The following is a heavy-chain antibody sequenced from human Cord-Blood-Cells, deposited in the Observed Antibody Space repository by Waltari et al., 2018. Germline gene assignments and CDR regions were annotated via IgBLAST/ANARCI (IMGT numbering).Heavy chain of an antibody. CDR1: GGPISSSSYY. CDR3: ARRDIVGATDY. CDR2: IYYSGST. Sequence: QLQLQESGPGLVKPSETLSLTCTVSGGPISSSSYYWGWIRQPPGKGLEWIGSIYYSGSTYYNPSLKSRVTISVDTSKNQFSLKLSSVTAADTAVYYCARRDIVGATDYWGQGTLVTVSS. D-gene: IGHD1-26*01. V-gene: IGHV4-39*01. J-gene: IGHJ4*02.